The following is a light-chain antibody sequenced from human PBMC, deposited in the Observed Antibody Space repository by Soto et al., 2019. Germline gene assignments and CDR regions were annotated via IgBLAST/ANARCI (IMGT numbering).Light chain of an antibody. V-gene: IGLV2-14*03. CDR2: DVA. CDR1: SSDVGAYNF. Sequence: QSVLTQPASVSGSPGQSITISCTGTSSDVGAYNFVSWYQHYPDKAPKVVIYDVANRPSGVSYRFSASKSGNTASLTISGLQAEDEADYYCMSCKSSNPYVSRPSSKVTV. CDR3: MSCKSSNPYV. J-gene: IGLJ1*01.